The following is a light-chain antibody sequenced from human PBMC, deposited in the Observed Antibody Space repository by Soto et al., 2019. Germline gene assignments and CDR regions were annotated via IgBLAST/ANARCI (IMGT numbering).Light chain of an antibody. CDR2: EGN. J-gene: IGLJ1*01. CDR1: SSNVGNYNL. CDR3: CAYGGSRTYV. Sequence: QSVLTQPASVSGSPGQSITISCTGTSSNVGNYNLVSWYQQHPGKAPKLVIYEGNKRPSGTSNRCSGSKSGNTASLTISGLQDEDEAHYYSCAYGGSRTYVFGTGTKLTVL. V-gene: IGLV2-23*01.